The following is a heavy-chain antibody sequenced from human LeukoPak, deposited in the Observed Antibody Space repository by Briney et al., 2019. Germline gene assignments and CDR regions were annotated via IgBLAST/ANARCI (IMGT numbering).Heavy chain of an antibody. CDR2: INAGNGNT. Sequence: GASVTVSCKASGYIFTDDSINWVRQAPGERLEWMGWINAGNGNTKYSQKFQGRVTITRDRSASTAYMELSSLRSEDTALYYCARGRWSTTTASYYFDSWGQGTLVTVS. J-gene: IGHJ4*02. CDR3: ARGRWSTTTASYYFDS. V-gene: IGHV1-3*01. CDR1: GYIFTDDS. D-gene: IGHD5/OR15-5a*01.